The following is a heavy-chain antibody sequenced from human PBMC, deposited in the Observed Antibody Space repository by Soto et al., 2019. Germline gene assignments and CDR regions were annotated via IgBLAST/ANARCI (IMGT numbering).Heavy chain of an antibody. V-gene: IGHV1-69*13. CDR1: GGTFSSYA. CDR3: ARSGKELVNYYYGMDV. Sequence: ASVKVSCKASGGTFSSYAISWVRQAPGQGLEWMGGIIPIFGTANYAQKFQGRVTITADESTSTAYMELSSLRSEDTAVYYCARSGKELVNYYYGMDVWGQGTTVTVSS. CDR2: IIPIFGTA. D-gene: IGHD1-26*01. J-gene: IGHJ6*02.